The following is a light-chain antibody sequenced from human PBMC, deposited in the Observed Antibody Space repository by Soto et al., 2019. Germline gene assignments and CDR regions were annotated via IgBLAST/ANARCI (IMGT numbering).Light chain of an antibody. Sequence: EVVLTQSPGTLSLSPGERATLSCRASQSVSSSNLAWYHQKLGQAPSLLIYGASSRATGIPDRFSGGGSGTEFTLTISGLQSEDFAVYYCQQYNNWPLITFGQGTRLEIK. CDR3: QQYNNWPLIT. CDR2: GAS. J-gene: IGKJ5*01. CDR1: QSVSSSN. V-gene: IGKV3D-15*01.